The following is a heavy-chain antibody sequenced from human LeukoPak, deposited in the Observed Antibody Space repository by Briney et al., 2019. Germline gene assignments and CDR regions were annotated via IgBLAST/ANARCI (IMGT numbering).Heavy chain of an antibody. D-gene: IGHD5-18*01. CDR1: GFTFGTYG. Sequence: GGSLRLSCATSGFTFGTYGMHWVRQAPGKGPEWVAVISYDGRSKFYVDSVKGRFTISRDNSENTPYLQMNSLRTEDTAVYYCVRDPPRDTAMVWKYWGQGILVTVSS. CDR3: VRDPPRDTAMVWKY. V-gene: IGHV3-30*03. J-gene: IGHJ4*02. CDR2: ISYDGRSK.